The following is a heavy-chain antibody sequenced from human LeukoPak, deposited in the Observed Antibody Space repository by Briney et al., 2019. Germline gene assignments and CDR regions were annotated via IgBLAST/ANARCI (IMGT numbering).Heavy chain of an antibody. CDR1: GGSISSSNYY. J-gene: IGHJ4*02. Sequence: SETLSLTCTVSGGSISSSNYYWGWIRQPPGKGLEWIGSIYYSGSTYYNPSLKSRVTISVDTSKNQFSLKLSSVIAADTAVYYCASTYYDFWSGYYGLDYWGQGTLVTVSS. CDR2: IYYSGST. CDR3: ASTYYDFWSGYYGLDY. D-gene: IGHD3-3*01. V-gene: IGHV4-39*07.